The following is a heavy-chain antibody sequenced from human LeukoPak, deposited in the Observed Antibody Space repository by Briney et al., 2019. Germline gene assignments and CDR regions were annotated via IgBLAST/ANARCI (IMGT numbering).Heavy chain of an antibody. J-gene: IGHJ4*02. D-gene: IGHD3-10*01. CDR1: GGSFSGYY. V-gene: IGHV4-34*01. Sequence: SETLSLTCAVYGGSFSGYYWSWIRQPPGKGLEWIGEINHSGSTNYNPSLKSRVTISVDTSKNQSSLKLSSVTAADTAVYYCARGFGYYGSGSLDYWGQGTLVTVSS. CDR2: INHSGST. CDR3: ARGFGYYGSGSLDY.